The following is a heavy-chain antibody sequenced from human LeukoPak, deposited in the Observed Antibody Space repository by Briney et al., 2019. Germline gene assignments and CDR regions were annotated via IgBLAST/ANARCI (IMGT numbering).Heavy chain of an antibody. Sequence: ASVKVSCKASGYTFTSYGISWVRQAPGQGLEWMGWISAYNGNTNYAQKLQGRVTMTTDTSTSTAYMELRSLRSDDTAVYYCARDISLRLGELSSLDYWGQGTLVTVSS. CDR1: GYTFTSYG. CDR3: ARDISLRLGELSSLDY. D-gene: IGHD3-16*02. J-gene: IGHJ4*02. V-gene: IGHV1-18*01. CDR2: ISAYNGNT.